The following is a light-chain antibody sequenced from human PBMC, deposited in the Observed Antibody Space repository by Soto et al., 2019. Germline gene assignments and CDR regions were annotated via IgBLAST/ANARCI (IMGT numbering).Light chain of an antibody. J-gene: IGLJ3*02. CDR2: DNT. CDR1: TSNIGAGYD. Sequence: QSVLTQPPSMSGALGQRVTISCTGSTSNIGAGYDVHWYQQLPGTAPKLLIYDNTTQPSGVPDRFSGSKSGTSASLDITGLQAEDEADYYCQSYDSSLSGSGVFGGGTKVTVL. V-gene: IGLV1-40*01. CDR3: QSYDSSLSGSGV.